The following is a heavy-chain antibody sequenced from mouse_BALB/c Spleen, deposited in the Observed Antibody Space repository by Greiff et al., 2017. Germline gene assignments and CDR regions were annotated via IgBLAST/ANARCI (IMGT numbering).Heavy chain of an antibody. CDR2: ISNGGGST. V-gene: IGHV5-12-2*01. CDR1: GFTFSSYT. Sequence: EVQVVESGGGLVQPGGSLKLSCAASGFTFSSYTMSWVRQTPEKRLEWVAYISNGGGSTYYPDTVKGRFTISRDNAKNTLYLQMSSLKSEDTAMYYCARLGYGNYFDYWGQGTTLTVSS. CDR3: ARLGYGNYFDY. D-gene: IGHD2-10*02. J-gene: IGHJ2*01.